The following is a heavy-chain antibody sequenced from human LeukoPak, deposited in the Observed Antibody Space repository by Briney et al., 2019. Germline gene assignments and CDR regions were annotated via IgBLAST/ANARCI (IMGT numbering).Heavy chain of an antibody. CDR2: ISGSGGST. J-gene: IGHJ4*02. V-gene: IGHV3-23*01. D-gene: IGHD6-19*01. Sequence: GGSLRLSCAASGFTFSSYAMSWVRQAPGKGLEWVSRISGSGGSTYYADSVKGRFTISRDNSKNTLYMQMNSLRAEDTAVYYCAKGNSGWYDYWGQGTLVTVSS. CDR1: GFTFSSYA. CDR3: AKGNSGWYDY.